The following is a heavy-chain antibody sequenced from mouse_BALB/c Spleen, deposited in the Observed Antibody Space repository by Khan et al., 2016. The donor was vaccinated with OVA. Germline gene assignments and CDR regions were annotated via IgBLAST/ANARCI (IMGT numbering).Heavy chain of an antibody. CDR3: TRRNWVVAWFAY. J-gene: IGHJ3*01. D-gene: IGHD4-1*01. CDR2: IYPGNTDT. Sequence: EVQLQQSGTVLARPGASVKMSCKASGYTFTSYWIHWIKQRPGQGLEWIGDIYPGNTDTNYNQKFKGKAKLTAVTSPSPASMELSSLPHEDSAVYYGTRRNWVVAWFAYWGQGTLVTVSA. CDR1: GYTFTSYW. V-gene: IGHV1-5*01.